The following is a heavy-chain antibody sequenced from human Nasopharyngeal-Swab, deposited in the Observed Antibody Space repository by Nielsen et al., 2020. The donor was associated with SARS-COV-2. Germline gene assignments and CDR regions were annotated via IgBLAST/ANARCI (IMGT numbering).Heavy chain of an antibody. Sequence: GESLKISCTAPGFTFSNHYMDWVRQAPGKGLEWVGRIKDRAISYTAAYAASVKGRFAISRDDSKSSLYLQMNSLKSEDTAVYYCVRDFNWGFFDYWGQGALVTVSS. J-gene: IGHJ4*02. CDR1: GFTFSNHY. CDR2: IKDRAISYTA. CDR3: VRDFNWGFFDY. D-gene: IGHD7-27*01. V-gene: IGHV3-72*01.